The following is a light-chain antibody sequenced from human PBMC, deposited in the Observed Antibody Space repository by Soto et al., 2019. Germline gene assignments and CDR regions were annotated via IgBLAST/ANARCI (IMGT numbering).Light chain of an antibody. Sequence: DIQLTQSPSSLSASVGDRVTITCRVSQGISSYLNWYQQKPGKAPKLLIYAASSLQSGVPSRFSGSGSGTDFTLTISSLEAEDFAVYSCQQRSNWPRTFGQGTKVDIK. CDR1: QGISSY. J-gene: IGKJ1*01. CDR2: AAS. V-gene: IGKV1-39*01. CDR3: QQRSNWPRT.